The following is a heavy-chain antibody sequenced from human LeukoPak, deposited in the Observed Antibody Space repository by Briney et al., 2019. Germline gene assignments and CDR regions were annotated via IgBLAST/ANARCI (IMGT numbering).Heavy chain of an antibody. CDR3: ARFYPPTHPFDP. Sequence: SQTLSLTCTVSGGSISSGDYYWSWIRQPPEKGLEWIGYIYYSGSTYYNPSLKSRVTISVDTSKNQFSLKLSSVTAADTAVYYCARFYPPTHPFDPWGQGTLVTVSS. V-gene: IGHV4-30-4*08. CDR1: GGSISSGDYY. CDR2: IYYSGST. J-gene: IGHJ5*02.